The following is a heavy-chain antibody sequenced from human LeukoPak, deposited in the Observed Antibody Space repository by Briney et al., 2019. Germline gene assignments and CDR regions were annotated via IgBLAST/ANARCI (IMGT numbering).Heavy chain of an antibody. CDR1: GFTFSSYW. D-gene: IGHD3-9*01. CDR2: IKQDGSEK. CDR3: ARVLANYDILTGPNWFDP. V-gene: IGHV3-7*01. Sequence: GGSLRLSCAASGFTFSSYWMSWVRQAPGKGLEWVANIKQDGSEKYYVDSVKGRFTISRDNAKNSLYLLMNSLRAEDTAVYYCARVLANYDILTGPNWFDPWGQGTLVTVSS. J-gene: IGHJ5*02.